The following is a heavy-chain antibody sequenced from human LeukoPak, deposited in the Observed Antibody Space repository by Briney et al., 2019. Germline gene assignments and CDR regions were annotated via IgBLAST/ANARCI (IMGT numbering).Heavy chain of an antibody. D-gene: IGHD6-19*01. Sequence: SETLSLTCTVSGGSISSYYWSWIRQPPGKGLEWIGYIYYSGSTNYNPSLKSRVTISVDTSKNQFSLKLSSVTAADTAVYYCARHVYSSGSDYFDYWGQGTLVTVSS. J-gene: IGHJ4*02. CDR3: ARHVYSSGSDYFDY. V-gene: IGHV4-59*08. CDR1: GGSISSYY. CDR2: IYYSGST.